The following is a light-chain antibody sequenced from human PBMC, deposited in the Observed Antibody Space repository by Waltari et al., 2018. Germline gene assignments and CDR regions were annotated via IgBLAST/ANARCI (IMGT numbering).Light chain of an antibody. CDR3: QNHERLPAT. CDR2: HAS. Sequence: EVVLTQSPGTLSLSPGESATLACRASQSVSSFLAWYQQKPGQAPRLLIYHASNRATGIPDRFSGSGSGTDFSLTISRLEPEDFAVYYCQNHERLPATFGQGTKVEI. V-gene: IGKV3-20*01. CDR1: QSVSSF. J-gene: IGKJ1*01.